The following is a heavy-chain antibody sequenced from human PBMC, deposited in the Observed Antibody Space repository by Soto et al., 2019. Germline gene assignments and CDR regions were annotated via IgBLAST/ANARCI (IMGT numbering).Heavy chain of an antibody. J-gene: IGHJ5*02. D-gene: IGHD4-17*01. CDR1: GFSLSEYG. CDR2: ISHDGTNK. Sequence: GGSLRLSCEVSGFSLSEYGIHWVRQAPGKGLEWVAAISHDGTNKNYGDSVKGRFTISRDNSKKTLYLQMNSLRPEDTALYYCAREDYGVLDPWGQGTLVTVSS. V-gene: IGHV3-30*03. CDR3: AREDYGVLDP.